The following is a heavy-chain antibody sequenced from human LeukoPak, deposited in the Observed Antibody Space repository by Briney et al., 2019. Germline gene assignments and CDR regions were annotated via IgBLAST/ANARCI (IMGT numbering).Heavy chain of an antibody. CDR3: AKGPGAAVGKRYIQH. V-gene: IGHV3-48*01. CDR2: ISSSSRTI. J-gene: IGHJ1*01. D-gene: IGHD6-13*01. CDR1: GFTFSDYS. Sequence: GGSLRLSCAASGFTFSDYSMNWVRQAPGKGLEWLSYISSSSRTIYYADSVRGRFTVSRDNAKDSLYLQLNSLRAEDTAVYYCAKGPGAAVGKRYIQHWGQGTLVTVSS.